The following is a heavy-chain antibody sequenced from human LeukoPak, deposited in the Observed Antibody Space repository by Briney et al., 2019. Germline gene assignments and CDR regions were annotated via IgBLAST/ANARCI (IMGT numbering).Heavy chain of an antibody. J-gene: IGHJ5*02. Sequence: ASVKVSCKASGYTFTGYYMHWVRQAPGQGLEWMGWINPNSGGTNYAQKFQGRVTMTRDTSISTAYMELSRLRSDDTALYYCARDTTMTTNWFDPWGQGTLVTVSS. CDR3: ARDTTMTTNWFDP. V-gene: IGHV1-2*02. D-gene: IGHD4-17*01. CDR2: INPNSGGT. CDR1: GYTFTGYY.